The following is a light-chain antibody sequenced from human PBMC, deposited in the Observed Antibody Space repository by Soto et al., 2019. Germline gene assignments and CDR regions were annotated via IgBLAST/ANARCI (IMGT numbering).Light chain of an antibody. CDR2: GAS. CDR3: QRYGSSVT. CDR1: QSFSSYY. Sequence: EVVLTQSPGTLSLSPGDRVTLSCRASQSFSSYYLAWYQQKPGQAPRLLIYGASSRAPGTPDRFSGSGSGTDFSLTISRLGPEDFAVYFCQRYGSSVTFGGGTKVEIK. J-gene: IGKJ4*01. V-gene: IGKV3-20*01.